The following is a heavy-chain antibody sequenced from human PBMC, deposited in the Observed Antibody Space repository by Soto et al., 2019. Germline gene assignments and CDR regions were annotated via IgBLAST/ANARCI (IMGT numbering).Heavy chain of an antibody. Sequence: QVQLVQSGAEVKRPGSSVKVSCVASGGTFNNYAITWVRQAPGQGLEWMGGIIPMFGTNYAQKFQDRVTIAADESTGTAYMELSGLRSEDTAVYFCARPNSYGVTFHYYYGMDVWGQGTTVTVSS. J-gene: IGHJ6*02. CDR3: ARPNSYGVTFHYYYGMDV. CDR1: GGTFNNYA. CDR2: IIPMFGT. V-gene: IGHV1-69*01. D-gene: IGHD3-10*01.